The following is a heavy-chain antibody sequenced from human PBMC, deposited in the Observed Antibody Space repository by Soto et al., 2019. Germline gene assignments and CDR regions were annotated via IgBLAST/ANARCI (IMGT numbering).Heavy chain of an antibody. Sequence: SETLSLTCTVSGCSISSYYWSWIRQPPGKGLEWIGYIYYSGSTNYNPSLKSRVTISVDTSKNQFSLKLSSVPAADTAVYYCARYCSSTSCYYFDYWGQGTLVTVSS. CDR2: IYYSGST. V-gene: IGHV4-59*08. CDR3: ARYCSSTSCYYFDY. D-gene: IGHD2-2*01. CDR1: GCSISSYY. J-gene: IGHJ4*02.